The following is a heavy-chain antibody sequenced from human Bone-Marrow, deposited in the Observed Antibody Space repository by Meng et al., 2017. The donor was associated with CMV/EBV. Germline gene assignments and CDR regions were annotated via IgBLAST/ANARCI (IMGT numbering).Heavy chain of an antibody. CDR1: GGSMKTSSYY. CDR2: IYYSGTT. J-gene: IGHJ6*02. V-gene: IGHV4-39*01. CDR3: ARNNGGSWNYGMAV. Sequence: GSLRLSCIVSGGSMKTSSYYWDWIRQSPGKGLEWIGSIYYSGTTYYNPSLKSRVTISVDTSKNQFSLNLSSVTAADTAVYYCARNNGGSWNYGMAVWGQGNTVNVSS. D-gene: IGHD2-15*01.